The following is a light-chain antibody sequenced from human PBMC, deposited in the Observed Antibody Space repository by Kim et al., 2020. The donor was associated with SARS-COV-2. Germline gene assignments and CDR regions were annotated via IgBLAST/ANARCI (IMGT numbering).Light chain of an antibody. J-gene: IGKJ2*01. V-gene: IGKV1-39*01. Sequence: SLSASVGDRVTITCRASQNVGDFLHWYQQRPGRAPKLLIYVASNLQSGVPSRFSGSGSGTDFTLTITSLQPEDFATYYCQQSSTTPPTFGQGTKLEIK. CDR2: VAS. CDR3: QQSSTTPPT. CDR1: QNVGDF.